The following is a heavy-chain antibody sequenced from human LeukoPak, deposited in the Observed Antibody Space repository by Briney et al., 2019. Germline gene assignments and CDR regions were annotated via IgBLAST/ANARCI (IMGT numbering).Heavy chain of an antibody. CDR3: ARVEYYGSGDYYFDY. Sequence: SETLSLTCTVSGGSISSYCWSWIRQPPGKGLEWIGYIYYSGSTNYNPSLKSRVTISVDTSKNQFSLKLSSVTAADTAVYYCARVEYYGSGDYYFDYWGQGTLVTVSS. CDR2: IYYSGST. J-gene: IGHJ4*02. D-gene: IGHD3-10*01. V-gene: IGHV4-59*08. CDR1: GGSISSYC.